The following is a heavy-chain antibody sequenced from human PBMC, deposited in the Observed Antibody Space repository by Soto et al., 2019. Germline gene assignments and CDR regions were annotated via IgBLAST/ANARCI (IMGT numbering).Heavy chain of an antibody. J-gene: IGHJ5*02. CDR2: ISGSSIYI. V-gene: IGHV3-21*01. Sequence: PGGSLRLSCAGSGFTFNSHEMTWVRQAPGKGLEWVSHISGSSIYIHYADSVRGRFTISRDNAKNSVYLQMDSLRVEDTAVYYCAREGALKPFSSWGQGALVTVSS. CDR1: GFTFNSHE. CDR3: AREGALKPFSS.